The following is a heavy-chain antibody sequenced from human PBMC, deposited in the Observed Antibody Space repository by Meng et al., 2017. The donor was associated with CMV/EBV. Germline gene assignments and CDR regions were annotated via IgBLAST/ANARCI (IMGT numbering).Heavy chain of an antibody. V-gene: IGHV3-23*01. CDR2: ISGSGGSR. D-gene: IGHD6-19*01. J-gene: IGHJ6*02. Sequence: GESLKISCVGSGFSFDNYAMSWVRQAPGKGLEWVSTISGSGGSRYYADSVKGRFTIYRDNSKNTLYLQMNSLRTEDTAVYYCAKGVYSSGYYYYGMDVWGQGTAVTVSS. CDR1: GFSFDNYA. CDR3: AKGVYSSGYYYYGMDV.